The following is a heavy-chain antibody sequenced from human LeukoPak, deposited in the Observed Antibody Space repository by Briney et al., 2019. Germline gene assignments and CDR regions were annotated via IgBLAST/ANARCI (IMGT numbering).Heavy chain of an antibody. CDR1: GGSISSDY. Sequence: SETLSLTCTDSGGSISSDYWSWIRQPPGRGLEWIGYIYTDGSTNYNPSLKSRVTISVDTSKNQFALKLSSVTAADTAVYYCAKSYFDYSTYYSYYFNLWGQGALVTVSS. J-gene: IGHJ4*02. D-gene: IGHD4-11*01. CDR3: AKSYFDYSTYYSYYFNL. CDR2: IYTDGST. V-gene: IGHV4-4*09.